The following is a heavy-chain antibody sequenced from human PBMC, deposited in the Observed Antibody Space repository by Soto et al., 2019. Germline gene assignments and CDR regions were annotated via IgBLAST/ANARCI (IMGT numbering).Heavy chain of an antibody. V-gene: IGHV3-43*01. J-gene: IGHJ6*02. CDR1: GFTFDDYT. Sequence: GGSLRLSCAASGFTFDDYTMHWVRQAPGKGLEWVSLISWDGGSTYYADSVKGRFTISRDNSKNSLYLQMNSLRTEDTALYYCAKDITSYYYYYGMDVWGQGTTVTVSS. CDR2: ISWDGGST. CDR3: AKDITSYYYYYGMDV. D-gene: IGHD1-1*01.